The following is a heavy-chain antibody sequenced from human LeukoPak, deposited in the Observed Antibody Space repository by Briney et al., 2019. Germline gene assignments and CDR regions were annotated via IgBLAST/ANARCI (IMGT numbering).Heavy chain of an antibody. CDR3: ARWADDVPAATPYYMDV. D-gene: IGHD2-2*01. V-gene: IGHV1-46*01. J-gene: IGHJ6*03. CDR2: INPSGGST. CDR1: GYTFTSYY. Sequence: GASVKVSCKASGYTFTSYYMHWVRQPPAQGLEWMGIINPSGGSTSYAQKFQGRVTMTRDMSTSTVYMELSSLRSEDTAVYYCARWADDVPAATPYYMDVWGKGTTVTVSS.